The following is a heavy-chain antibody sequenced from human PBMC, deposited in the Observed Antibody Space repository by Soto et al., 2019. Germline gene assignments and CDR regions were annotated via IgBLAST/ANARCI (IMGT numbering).Heavy chain of an antibody. J-gene: IGHJ1*01. D-gene: IGHD6-19*01. CDR2: IYYSGST. Sequence: SETLSLTCTVSGGSISSSSYYWGWIRQPPGKGLEWIGSIYYSGSTYYNPSLKSRVTISVDTSKNQFSLKLSSVTAADTAVYYCARYQAVANSKYFQHWGQGTLVTVSS. V-gene: IGHV4-39*01. CDR1: GGSISSSSYY. CDR3: ARYQAVANSKYFQH.